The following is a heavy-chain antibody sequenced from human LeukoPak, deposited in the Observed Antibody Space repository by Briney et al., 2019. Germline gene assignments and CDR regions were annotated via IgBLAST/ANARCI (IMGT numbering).Heavy chain of an antibody. D-gene: IGHD6-19*01. Sequence: GASVKGSCRASGYTFTGDYMFWLRQAPGQGLEFMGRINPNSGGTNYAQKFQGRVTMTRDTSITTAYMELSSLRSDATAVYYCARDLPSPTISVADDYWGQGTLVTVSS. V-gene: IGHV1-2*06. CDR3: ARDLPSPTISVADDY. CDR1: GYTFTGDY. CDR2: INPNSGGT. J-gene: IGHJ4*02.